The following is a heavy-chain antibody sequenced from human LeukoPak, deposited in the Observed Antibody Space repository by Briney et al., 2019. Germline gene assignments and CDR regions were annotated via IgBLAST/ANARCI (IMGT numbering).Heavy chain of an antibody. CDR2: ISGDGGST. V-gene: IGHV3-43*02. Sequence: GGSLRLSCVASGFTFDDYAMHWVRQAPGKGLEWVSLISGDGGSTYYADSVKGRFTISRDNSKNSLYLQMNSLRTEDTALYYCASLAAAATFDYWGQGTLVTVSS. J-gene: IGHJ4*02. CDR3: ASLAAAATFDY. CDR1: GFTFDDYA. D-gene: IGHD6-13*01.